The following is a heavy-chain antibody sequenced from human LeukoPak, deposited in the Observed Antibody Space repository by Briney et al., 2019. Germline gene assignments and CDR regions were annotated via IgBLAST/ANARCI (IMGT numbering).Heavy chain of an antibody. CDR1: GGSISSSSYY. CDR2: IYYSGST. D-gene: IGHD2-15*01. Sequence: SETLSLICTVSGGSISSSSYYWGWIRQPQGKGLEYIGSIYYSGSTYYNPSLKSRVTISVDTSKNQFSLKLNSVTAADTAVYYCAGVVVVAGTVDYWGQGTLVTVSS. V-gene: IGHV4-39*07. J-gene: IGHJ4*02. CDR3: AGVVVVAGTVDY.